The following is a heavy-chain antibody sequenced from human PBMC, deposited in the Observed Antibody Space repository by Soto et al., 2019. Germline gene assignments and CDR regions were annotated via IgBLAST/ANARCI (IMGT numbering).Heavy chain of an antibody. CDR3: AGDCSSTSCYAGSAFDI. J-gene: IGHJ3*02. CDR2: IYYSGST. V-gene: IGHV4-59*01. Sequence: SETLSLTCTVSGGSISSYCWSWIRQPPGKGLEWIGYIYYSGSTNYNPSLKSRVTISVDTSKNQFSLKLSSVTAADTAVYYCAGDCSSTSCYAGSAFDIWGQGTMVTVSS. D-gene: IGHD2-2*01. CDR1: GGSISSYC.